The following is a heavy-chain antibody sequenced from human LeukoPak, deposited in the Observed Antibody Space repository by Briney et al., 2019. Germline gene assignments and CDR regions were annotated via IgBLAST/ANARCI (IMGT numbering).Heavy chain of an antibody. Sequence: ASVKVSCKASGYTFTGYYIHWVRQAPGQGLEWMGWINPNSGGTNYAQTFQGRVTMTRDTSITTAYMELSSLRSDDTAVYYCARLRDSSSYYFDYWGQGTLVTVS. CDR1: GYTFTGYY. V-gene: IGHV1-2*02. J-gene: IGHJ4*02. CDR3: ARLRDSSSYYFDY. CDR2: INPNSGGT.